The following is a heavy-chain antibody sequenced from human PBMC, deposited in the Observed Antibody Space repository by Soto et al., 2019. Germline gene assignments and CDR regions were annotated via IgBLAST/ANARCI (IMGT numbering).Heavy chain of an antibody. CDR1: GYSFASYW. Sequence: GEALKISCKGSGYSFASYWISCVRQMPGKGLEWMGIIYPGDSNTRYSPSFQGQVTISADKSISTAYLQWSSLKASDTAMYYCAKHSYAVAGLYYSMDVWGQGTTVPVSS. D-gene: IGHD6-19*01. V-gene: IGHV5-51*01. CDR3: AKHSYAVAGLYYSMDV. J-gene: IGHJ6*02. CDR2: IYPGDSNT.